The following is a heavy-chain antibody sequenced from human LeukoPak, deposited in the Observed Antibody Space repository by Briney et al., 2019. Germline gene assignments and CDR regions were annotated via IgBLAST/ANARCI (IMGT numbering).Heavy chain of an antibody. J-gene: IGHJ4*02. CDR3: ARGSRGAVAGLGFDY. V-gene: IGHV3-48*03. Sequence: GGSLRLSCAASGFTFSNFEMNWVRQIPGKGLEWLSFITRSSRIIYYADSVKGRFTISRDNAKNSLYLQMNSLRAEDMAVYFCARGSRGAVAGLGFDYWGQGTLVTVSS. CDR2: ITRSSRII. D-gene: IGHD6-19*01. CDR1: GFTFSNFE.